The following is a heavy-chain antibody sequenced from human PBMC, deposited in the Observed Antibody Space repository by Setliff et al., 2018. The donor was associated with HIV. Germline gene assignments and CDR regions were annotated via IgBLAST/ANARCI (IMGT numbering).Heavy chain of an antibody. J-gene: IGHJ6*03. CDR2: IYYSGIT. CDR3: ARANELLTRFSYYYYYMDV. Sequence: PSETLSLTCTVSGGSISSGAYYWTWIRQHPGKGLEWIGYIYYSGITHYNPSLKSRVTISVDTSKNQFSLNLNSVTVADTAVYYCARANELLTRFSYYYYYMDVWGEGTTVTVSS. CDR1: GGSISSGAYY. V-gene: IGHV4-31*03. D-gene: IGHD2-15*01.